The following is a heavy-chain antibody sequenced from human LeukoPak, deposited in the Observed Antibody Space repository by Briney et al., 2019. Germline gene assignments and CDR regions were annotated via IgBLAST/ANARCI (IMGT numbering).Heavy chain of an antibody. CDR3: ATAGWEPPRGYFDY. J-gene: IGHJ4*02. CDR2: FDPEDGET. V-gene: IGHV1-24*01. D-gene: IGHD1-26*01. Sequence: ASVKVSCKVSGYTLTELSMHWVRQAPGKGLEWMGGFDPEDGETIYAQKFQGRVTMTEDTSTDTAYMGLSSLRSEDTAVYYCATAGWEPPRGYFDYWGQGTLVTVSS. CDR1: GYTLTELS.